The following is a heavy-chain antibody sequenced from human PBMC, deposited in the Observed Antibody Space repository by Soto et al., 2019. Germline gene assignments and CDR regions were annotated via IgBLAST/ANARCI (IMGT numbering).Heavy chain of an antibody. D-gene: IGHD4-4*01. V-gene: IGHV4-31*03. J-gene: IGHJ5*02. CDR3: ASMTTVTPPRFDP. CDR2: IYYSGST. Sequence: TLSLTCTVSGGSLSSGCYYWSWIRQHQGKGVEWIGYIYYSGSTYYNASLKSRVTISVDTSKNQFSLKLSSVTAADTAVYYCASMTTVTPPRFDPWGQGTLGTVSS. CDR1: GGSLSSGCYY.